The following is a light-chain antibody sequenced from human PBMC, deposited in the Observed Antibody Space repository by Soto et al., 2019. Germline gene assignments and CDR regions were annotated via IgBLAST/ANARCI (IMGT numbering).Light chain of an antibody. V-gene: IGLV1-40*01. CDR2: GNS. CDR3: QSYDSSLSGPV. J-gene: IGLJ2*01. Sequence: QSVLTQPPSVSGAPGQRVTISCTGSSSNIGAGYDVHWYQQLPGTAPKLLIYGNSNRPSGVPDRFSGSKSGTSASLAITGLQAEDEADYYRQSYDSSLSGPVFGGGTKLTVL. CDR1: SSNIGAGYD.